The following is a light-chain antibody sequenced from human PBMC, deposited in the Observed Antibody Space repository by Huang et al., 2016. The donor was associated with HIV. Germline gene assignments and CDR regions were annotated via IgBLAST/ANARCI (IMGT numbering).Light chain of an antibody. CDR3: QQYSTSSYT. CDR2: DAH. V-gene: IGKV3D-20*01. CDR1: QSVRNNY. Sequence: VLTQSPATLSLSPGEGATLTGAASQSVRNNYLAWYQQKPGLAPRPLIYDAHVRATGIPDRFSGSGSGTDFTLTISRLEPEDFAMYYCQQYSTSSYTFGQGTKVDI. J-gene: IGKJ2*01.